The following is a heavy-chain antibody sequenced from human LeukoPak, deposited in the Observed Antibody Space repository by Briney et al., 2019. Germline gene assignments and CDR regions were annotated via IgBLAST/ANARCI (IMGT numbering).Heavy chain of an antibody. CDR3: AKDLRGSGSTAWVFDY. D-gene: IGHD3-10*01. CDR2: IYSGGST. Sequence: GGSLRLSCAASGFTVSSNYMSWVRQAPGKGLEWVSVIYSGGSTYYADSVKGRFTISRDNSKNTLYLQMNSLRAEDTAVYYCAKDLRGSGSTAWVFDYWGQGTLVTVSS. CDR1: GFTVSSNY. V-gene: IGHV3-53*01. J-gene: IGHJ4*02.